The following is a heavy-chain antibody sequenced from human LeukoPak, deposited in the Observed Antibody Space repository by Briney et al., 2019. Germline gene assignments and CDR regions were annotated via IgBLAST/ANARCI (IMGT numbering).Heavy chain of an antibody. V-gene: IGHV7-4-1*02. J-gene: IGHJ3*02. CDR3: ARDSSTGFAHGFDI. CDR1: GYTFTRNS. CDR2: INTNTGSP. Sequence: ASVTVSCTSSGYTFTRNSVNWVRHAPAQGLEWMGWINTNTGSPTYAQGFTGRFVFSLDTAVSTTYLQISSLKAEHTAVYYCARDSSTGFAHGFDIWGQGTMVTVSS. D-gene: IGHD1-1*01.